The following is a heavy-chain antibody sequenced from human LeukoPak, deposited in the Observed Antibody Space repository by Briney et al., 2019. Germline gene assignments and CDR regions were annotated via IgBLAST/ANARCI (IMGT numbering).Heavy chain of an antibody. CDR2: ISGSGGST. J-gene: IGHJ4*02. CDR3: AKVVLPGVVVVAAKLDY. Sequence: GGSLRLSCAASGFTFSRYAMSWVRQAPGKGLEWVSAISGSGGSTYYADSVKGRFTISRDNSKNTLYLQMNSLRAEDTAVYYCAKVVLPGVVVVAAKLDYWGQGTLVTVSS. D-gene: IGHD2-15*01. CDR1: GFTFSRYA. V-gene: IGHV3-23*01.